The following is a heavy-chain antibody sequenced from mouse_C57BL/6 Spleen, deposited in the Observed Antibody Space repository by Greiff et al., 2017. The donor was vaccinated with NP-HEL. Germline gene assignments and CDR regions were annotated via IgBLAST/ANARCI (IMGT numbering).Heavy chain of an antibody. Sequence: VQLQQPGPELVKPGASVKIPCKASGYTFTDYNMDWVKQSHGKSLEWIGDINPNNGGTIYNQKFKGKATLTVDKSSSTAYMELRSLTSEDTAVYYCARRVYYYGPYAMDYWGQGTSVTVAS. CDR1: GYTFTDYN. J-gene: IGHJ4*01. V-gene: IGHV1-18*01. CDR2: INPNNGGT. D-gene: IGHD1-1*01. CDR3: ARRVYYYGPYAMDY.